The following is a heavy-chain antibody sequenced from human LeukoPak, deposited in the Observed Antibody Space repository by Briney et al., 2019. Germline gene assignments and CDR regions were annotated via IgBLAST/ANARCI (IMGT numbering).Heavy chain of an antibody. Sequence: ASVKVSCKASGYTFTSYVINWVRQATGQGLEWMGWMNPNSGNTGYAQKFQGRVTITRNTSISTAYMELSSLRSEDTAVYYCARGGDSSGYYSDFDYWGQGTLVTVSS. CDR2: MNPNSGNT. V-gene: IGHV1-8*03. CDR1: GYTFTSYV. CDR3: ARGGDSSGYYSDFDY. J-gene: IGHJ4*02. D-gene: IGHD3-22*01.